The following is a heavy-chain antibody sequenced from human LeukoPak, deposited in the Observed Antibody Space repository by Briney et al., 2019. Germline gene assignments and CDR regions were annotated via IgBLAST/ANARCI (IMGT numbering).Heavy chain of an antibody. D-gene: IGHD5-18*01. CDR3: ATGHSYGYDY. CDR2: VKGDGRTT. V-gene: IGHV3-74*01. Sequence: GGSLRLSCAASGLTFSDFWMHWVRQPPGKGLVWVALVKGDGRTTIYADSVKGRFTIPRDNDKNTLYLQMNSLRADDSGVYYCATGHSYGYDYWGQGVLVTVSS. CDR1: GLTFSDFW. J-gene: IGHJ4*02.